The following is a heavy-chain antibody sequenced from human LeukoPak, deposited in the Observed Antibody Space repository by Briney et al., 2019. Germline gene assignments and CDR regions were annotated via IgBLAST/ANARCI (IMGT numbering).Heavy chain of an antibody. J-gene: IGHJ4*02. Sequence: SETLSLTCTVSGDPISGYSDYKWTWIRQPPGKGLQWIGYVYYSGSTNYNPSLRSRVTISVDTSKNQFSLKLTSVTAADTAVYYCSREYSGFDHWGQGTLVTFSS. CDR3: SREYSGFDH. D-gene: IGHD1-26*01. V-gene: IGHV4-61*08. CDR2: VYYSGST. CDR1: GDPISGYSDY.